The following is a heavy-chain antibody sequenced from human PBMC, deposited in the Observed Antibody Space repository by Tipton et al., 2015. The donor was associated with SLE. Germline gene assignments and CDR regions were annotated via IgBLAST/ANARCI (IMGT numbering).Heavy chain of an antibody. V-gene: IGHV3-13*01. CDR3: ARALRGYSGCVDY. D-gene: IGHD5-12*01. CDR2: IGTAGDT. J-gene: IGHJ4*02. CDR1: GFTFSSYD. Sequence: SLRLSCAASGFTFSSYDMHWVRQVRGRGLEWVSAIGTAGDTYYPGSVKGRFTISRDNAKNSLYLQINSLRAGDTAVYYCARALRGYSGCVDYWGQGTLVTVSS.